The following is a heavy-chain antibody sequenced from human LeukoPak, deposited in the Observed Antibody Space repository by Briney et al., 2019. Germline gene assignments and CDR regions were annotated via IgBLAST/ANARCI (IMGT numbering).Heavy chain of an antibody. J-gene: IGHJ4*02. V-gene: IGHV3-33*01. CDR3: ARAGVGAIYYFDY. CDR2: IWYDGGKK. D-gene: IGHD1-26*01. CDR1: GFTFGDYG. Sequence: GRSLRPSCAASGFTFGDYGMYWVRQAPGKGLEWVALIWYDGGKKYYIDSVRGRFTISRDNSKNTLYLQMDSLRAEDTAVYYCARAGVGAIYYFDYWGQGTLVTVSS.